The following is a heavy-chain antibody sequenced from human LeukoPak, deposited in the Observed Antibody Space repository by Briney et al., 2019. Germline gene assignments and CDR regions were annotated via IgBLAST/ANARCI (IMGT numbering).Heavy chain of an antibody. CDR2: ISRRSSTI. D-gene: IGHD1-26*01. V-gene: IGHV3-48*04. Sequence: PGGSLRLSCGASGFTFNSFGMRWVRQAPGEGREGLSYISRRSSTIYYADSVRGRFTISRDNAKNALYLQINSLRADDPAVYYCARSHQRVGIEDYWAQGTLVPVSS. CDR1: GFTFNSFG. J-gene: IGHJ4*02. CDR3: ARSHQRVGIEDY.